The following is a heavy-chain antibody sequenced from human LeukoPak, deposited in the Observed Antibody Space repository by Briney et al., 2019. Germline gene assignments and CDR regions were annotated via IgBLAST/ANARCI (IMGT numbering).Heavy chain of an antibody. D-gene: IGHD3-3*02. CDR3: ARAFYPGYYSYMAV. Sequence: SETLSLTCTLSGLSISSSSYHWRWIRQPPGKGLEWIGSIYYSGSNNYNPSLKSRVTISVDTSKNQFYLKLSSVTAADTAMYFCARAFYPGYYSYMAVWGKGTTVTVSS. CDR2: IYYSGSN. J-gene: IGHJ6*03. CDR1: GLSISSSSYH. V-gene: IGHV4-39*07.